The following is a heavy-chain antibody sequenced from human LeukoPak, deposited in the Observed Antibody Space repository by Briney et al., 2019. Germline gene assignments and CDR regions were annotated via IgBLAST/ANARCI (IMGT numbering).Heavy chain of an antibody. CDR1: GFTFSNAW. J-gene: IGHJ4*02. V-gene: IGHV3-15*01. CDR2: IKSKTDGGTT. CDR3: TLDRSYYYGSGSYYNAGY. D-gene: IGHD3-10*01. Sequence: PGGSLRLSCAASGFTFSNAWMSWVRQAPGKGLGWVGRIKSKTDGGTTDYAAPVKGRFTISRDDSKNTLYLQMNSLKTEDTAVYYCTLDRSYYYGSGSYYNAGYWGQGTLVTVSS.